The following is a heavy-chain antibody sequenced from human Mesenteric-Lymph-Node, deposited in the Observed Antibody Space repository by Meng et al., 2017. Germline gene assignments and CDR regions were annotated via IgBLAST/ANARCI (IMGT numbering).Heavy chain of an antibody. CDR1: GDSVSSHSAT. CDR3: ARVTSARGYDY. V-gene: IGHV6-1*01. D-gene: IGHD2-2*01. J-gene: IGHJ4*02. Sequence: QVQLQQSGPGLVKPAPTLPLTCAIAGDSVSSHSATWHWIRQSPSRGLGWLGRTYYRSKWYNDYAVSVKSRITINPDTSKNQFSLQLNSVTPEDTAVYYCARVTSARGYDYWGQGTLVTVSS. CDR2: TYYRSKWYN.